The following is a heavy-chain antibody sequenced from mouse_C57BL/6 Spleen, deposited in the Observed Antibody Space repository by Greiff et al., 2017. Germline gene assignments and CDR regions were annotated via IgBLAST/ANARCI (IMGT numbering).Heavy chain of an antibody. D-gene: IGHD1-1*01. V-gene: IGHV1-82*01. CDR1: GYAFSSSW. Sequence: VQVVESGPELVKPGASVKISCKASGYAFSSSWMNWVKQRPGKGLEWIGRIYPGDGDTNYNGKFKGKATLTADKSSSTAYMQLSSLTSEDSAVYFCARDPGSSYDYYAMDYWGQGTSVTVSS. J-gene: IGHJ4*01. CDR2: IYPGDGDT. CDR3: ARDPGSSYDYYAMDY.